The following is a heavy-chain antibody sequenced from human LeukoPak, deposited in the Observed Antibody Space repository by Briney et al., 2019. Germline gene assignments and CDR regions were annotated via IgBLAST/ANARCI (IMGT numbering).Heavy chain of an antibody. CDR3: ARVRDYVWGSYRYYAFDI. CDR1: GGSTSSGPYY. Sequence: SETLPLTCTVSGGSTSSGPYYWGWIRQPPGKGLEWIGNIYYGENTYYNPSLKSRVTISVDTSKNQFSLKLSSVTAADTAVYYCARVRDYVWGSYRYYAFDIWGQGTMVTVSS. CDR2: IYYGENT. D-gene: IGHD3-16*02. J-gene: IGHJ3*02. V-gene: IGHV4-39*07.